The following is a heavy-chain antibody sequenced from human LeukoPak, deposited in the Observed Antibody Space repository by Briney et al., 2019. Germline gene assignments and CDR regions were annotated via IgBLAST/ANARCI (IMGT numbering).Heavy chain of an antibody. CDR3: TRDQWNYDTSGYYATFDY. CDR2: INLNSGGT. Sequence: ASVKVSCKASGYTFTGYYMHWVRQAPGQGLEWMGWINLNSGGTKYAQKFQGRVTMTRDTSISTAYMELSRLRSDDTAVYYCTRDQWNYDTSGYYATFDYWGQGSLVTVSS. V-gene: IGHV1-2*02. J-gene: IGHJ4*02. CDR1: GYTFTGYY. D-gene: IGHD3-22*01.